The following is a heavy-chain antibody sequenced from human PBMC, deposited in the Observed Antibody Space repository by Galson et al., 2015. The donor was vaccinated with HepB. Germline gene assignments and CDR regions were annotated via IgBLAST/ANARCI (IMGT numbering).Heavy chain of an antibody. CDR1: EFDFNKYG. D-gene: IGHD1-7*01. V-gene: IGHV1-18*01. CDR2: VSGYDGSA. Sequence: SVKVSCKASEFDFNKYGLSWVRQAPGQGLEWMGWVSGYDGSANYAPKFQGRVTMTTQTSTGTAFMEMRSLRSDDTAVYYCARDSRLELQLNNYYSYGMDGWGQGT. CDR3: ARDSRLELQLNNYYSYGMDG. J-gene: IGHJ6*02.